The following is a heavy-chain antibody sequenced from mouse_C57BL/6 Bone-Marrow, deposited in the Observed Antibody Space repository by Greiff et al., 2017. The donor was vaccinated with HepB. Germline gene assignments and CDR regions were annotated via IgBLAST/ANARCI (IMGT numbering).Heavy chain of an antibody. V-gene: IGHV3-6*01. Sequence: EVKLMESGPGLVKPSQSLSLTCSVTGYSITSGYYWNWIRQFPGNKLEWIGFISYDGSNNYNPTLQNRISITRDTSKNQFFLKLNSVTTEDTATYYCARGGPRYFDYWGQGTTLTVSS. CDR2: ISYDGSN. J-gene: IGHJ2*01. CDR3: ARGGPRYFDY. CDR1: GYSITSGYY.